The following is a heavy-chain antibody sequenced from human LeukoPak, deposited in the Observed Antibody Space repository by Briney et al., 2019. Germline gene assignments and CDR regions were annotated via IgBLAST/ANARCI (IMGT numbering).Heavy chain of an antibody. CDR3: ARENWNDKRAPYLVPGYGMDV. V-gene: IGHV3-33*01. D-gene: IGHD1-1*01. CDR1: GFTFSSYG. Sequence: GGSLRLSCAASGFTFSSYGMHWVRQAPGKGLEWVAVIWYDGSNKYYADSVKGRFTISRDNSKSTLYLQMNSLRAEDTAVYYCARENWNDKRAPYLVPGYGMDVWGQGTTVTVSS. J-gene: IGHJ6*02. CDR2: IWYDGSNK.